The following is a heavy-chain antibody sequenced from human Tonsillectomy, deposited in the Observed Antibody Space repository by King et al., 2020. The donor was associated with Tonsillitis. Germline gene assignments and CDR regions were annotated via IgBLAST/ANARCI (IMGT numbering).Heavy chain of an antibody. V-gene: IGHV3-48*03. J-gene: IGHJ3*02. Sequence: VQLVESGGGLVQPGGSLRLSCAASGFIFSNYEMNWVRQAPGKGLEWVSYIDFSGRIIWYADSVKGRFTISRDNAKNSVSLRMNSLRVEDTAVYYCTRGVGRDGWYYDFDIWGQGTMVAVSS. CDR2: IDFSGRII. CDR3: TRGVGRDGWYYDFDI. D-gene: IGHD6-19*01. CDR1: GFIFSNYE.